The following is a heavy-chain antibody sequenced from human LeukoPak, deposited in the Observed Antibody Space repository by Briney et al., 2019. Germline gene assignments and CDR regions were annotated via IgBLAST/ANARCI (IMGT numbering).Heavy chain of an antibody. Sequence: PGGSLRLSCAASGFTFDDYGMSWVRQAPGKGLELVSGINWNGGSTGYADAVKGRFTSSRDNAKNSLYLQMNSLRAEDTALYYCAKGPHYYDSSGYQNGLDYWGQGTLVTVSS. V-gene: IGHV3-20*04. CDR2: INWNGGST. CDR3: AKGPHYYDSSGYQNGLDY. J-gene: IGHJ4*02. CDR1: GFTFDDYG. D-gene: IGHD3-22*01.